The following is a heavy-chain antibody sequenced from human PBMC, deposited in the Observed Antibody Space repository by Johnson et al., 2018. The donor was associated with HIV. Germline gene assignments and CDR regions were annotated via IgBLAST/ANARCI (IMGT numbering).Heavy chain of an antibody. J-gene: IGHJ3*02. V-gene: IGHV3-11*01. Sequence: QVQLVESGGGLVKPGGSLRLSCAASGFTFSDYYMSWIRQAPGKGLEWVSYISSSGSTIYYADSVKGRFTISRDNAKNTLYLQMTSLRAEDTAVYYCSKVGGVVIFSQLVDAFDIWGQGTMVTVSS. CDR2: ISSSGSTI. CDR3: SKVGGVVIFSQLVDAFDI. CDR1: GFTFSDYY. D-gene: IGHD3-3*01.